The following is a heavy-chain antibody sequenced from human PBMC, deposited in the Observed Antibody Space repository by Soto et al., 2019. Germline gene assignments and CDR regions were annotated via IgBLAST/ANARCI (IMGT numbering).Heavy chain of an antibody. Sequence: SVKVSCKASGYTFSNYGISWVRQAPGQGLEWMGWISGYNGNTNYAQKLQGRVTMTTDTSTSTAYMELRSLRSDDTAVYYCARVASTMIVPDYWGQGTLVTVSS. V-gene: IGHV1-18*01. CDR3: ARVASTMIVPDY. CDR2: ISGYNGNT. CDR1: GYTFSNYG. J-gene: IGHJ4*02. D-gene: IGHD3-22*01.